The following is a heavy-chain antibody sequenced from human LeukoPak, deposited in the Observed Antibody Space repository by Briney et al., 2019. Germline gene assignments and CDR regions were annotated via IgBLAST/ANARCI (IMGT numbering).Heavy chain of an antibody. CDR3: ARDFEPAATPYYYYYMDV. Sequence: GASVKVSCTASGYTFTGYYMHWVRQAPGQGLEWMGWINPNSGGTNYAQKLQGRVTMTTDTSTSTAYMELRSLRSDDTAVYYCARDFEPAATPYYYYYMDVWGKGTTVTVSS. D-gene: IGHD2-2*01. V-gene: IGHV1-2*02. CDR1: GYTFTGYY. CDR2: INPNSGGT. J-gene: IGHJ6*03.